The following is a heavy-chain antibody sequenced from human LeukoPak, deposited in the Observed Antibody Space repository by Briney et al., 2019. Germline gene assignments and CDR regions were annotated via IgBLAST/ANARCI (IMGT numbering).Heavy chain of an antibody. J-gene: IGHJ4*02. CDR3: ARRGIAVAGPDY. CDR1: GYTITSYY. CDR2: INRSGGST. Sequence: ASVKLSCKASGYTITSYYMHWERQAPGQGLEWMGIINRSGGSTSYAQKFQGRVTMTRDTSTSTVYMELSSLRSEDTAVYYCARRGIAVAGPDYWGQGTLVTVSS. V-gene: IGHV1-46*01. D-gene: IGHD6-19*01.